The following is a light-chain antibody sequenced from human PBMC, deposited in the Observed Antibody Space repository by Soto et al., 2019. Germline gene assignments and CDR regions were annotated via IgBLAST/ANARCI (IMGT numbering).Light chain of an antibody. J-gene: IGKJ1*01. CDR2: DAS. CDR3: QQRSNWPPWT. V-gene: IGKV3-11*01. CDR1: QSVSSY. Sequence: ESVLAQAPATLSLSPGERATPSCRASQSVSSYLAWYQQKPGQAPRLLIYDASNRATGIPARFSGSGSGTDFTLTISSLEPEDFAVYYCQQRSNWPPWTFGQGTKVDIK.